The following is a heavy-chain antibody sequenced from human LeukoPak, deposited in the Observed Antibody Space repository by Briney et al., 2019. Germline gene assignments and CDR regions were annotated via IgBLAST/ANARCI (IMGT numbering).Heavy chain of an antibody. V-gene: IGHV3-23*01. D-gene: IGHD2-2*01. CDR1: GFTFTNYA. CDR2: ISGSGGST. J-gene: IGHJ4*02. Sequence: GGSLRLSCAASGFTFTNYAMSWVRQAPGKGLEWVSGISGSGGSTYYADSVKGRLTISRDNSKNTLYLQMNSLRAEDTAVYYCARDPRRVVPAAFFFDYWGQGTLVTVSS. CDR3: ARDPRRVVPAAFFFDY.